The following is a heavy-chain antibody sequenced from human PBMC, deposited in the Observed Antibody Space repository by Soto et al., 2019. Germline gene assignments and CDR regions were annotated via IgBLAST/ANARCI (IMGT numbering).Heavy chain of an antibody. D-gene: IGHD2-2*01. CDR1: GFTFGDYA. Sequence: GGSLRLSCTASGFTFGDYAMSWFRQAPGKGLEWVGFIRSKAYGGTTEYAASVKGRFTISRDDSKSIAYLQMNSLKTEDTAVYYCTRDIVVVPAAIWEVYYYYYMDVWGKGTTVTVSS. CDR3: TRDIVVVPAAIWEVYYYYYMDV. J-gene: IGHJ6*03. CDR2: IRSKAYGGTT. V-gene: IGHV3-49*03.